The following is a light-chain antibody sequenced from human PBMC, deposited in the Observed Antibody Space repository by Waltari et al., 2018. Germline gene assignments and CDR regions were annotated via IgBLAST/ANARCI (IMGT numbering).Light chain of an antibody. J-gene: IGKJ1*01. CDR3: QQYVNYWT. CDR1: QSVNRW. V-gene: IGKV1-5*03. CDR2: ETS. Sequence: VGDRVTITCRASQSVNRWLAWYLQKPGKAPELLIYETSNLESGVPSRFSGSGSGKEFTLTISSLQPDDFGTYYCQQYVNYWTFGQGTKVEIK.